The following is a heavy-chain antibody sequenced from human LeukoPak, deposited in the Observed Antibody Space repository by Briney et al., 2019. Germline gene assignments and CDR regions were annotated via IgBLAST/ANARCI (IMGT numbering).Heavy chain of an antibody. CDR3: VRDLGGRSGH. V-gene: IGHV3-74*01. Sequence: QTGGSLRLSCAASGFTFSSNWMHWVRQAPGKGLVWVSRINEDGSTTNYADSVKGRSTIFRDSAKNTLYLQMNSLRAEDTAVYYCVRDLGGRSGHWGQGTLVTVSS. J-gene: IGHJ4*02. D-gene: IGHD1-26*01. CDR1: GFTFSSNW. CDR2: INEDGSTT.